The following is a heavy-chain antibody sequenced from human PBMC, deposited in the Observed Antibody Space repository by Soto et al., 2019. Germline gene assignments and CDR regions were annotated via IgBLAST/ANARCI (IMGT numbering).Heavy chain of an antibody. V-gene: IGHV1-69*01. Sequence: QVQLVQSGAEVKKPGSSVKVSCKASGGTFSSYSINWVRQAPGQGLEWMGEIIPIFGTANYAQKFQGRVTMPADESTSTAYRELSSLRSEDTAVYYCARDGGMHSGGIDYWGQGTLVTVSS. D-gene: IGHD1-26*01. CDR2: IIPIFGTA. CDR3: ARDGGMHSGGIDY. CDR1: GGTFSSYS. J-gene: IGHJ4*02.